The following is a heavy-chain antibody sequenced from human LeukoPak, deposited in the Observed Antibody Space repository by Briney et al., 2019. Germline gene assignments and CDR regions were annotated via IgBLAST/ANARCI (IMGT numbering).Heavy chain of an antibody. V-gene: IGHV1-69*05. CDR3: ASPRWNHYYDSSGYYFPFDY. CDR1: GGTFSSYA. Sequence: GASVKVSCKASGGTFSSYAISWMRQAPGQGLEWMGGIIPIFGTANYAQKFQGRVTITTDESTSTAYMELSSLRSEDTAVYYCASPRWNHYYDSSGYYFPFDYWGQGTLVTVSS. D-gene: IGHD3-22*01. J-gene: IGHJ4*02. CDR2: IIPIFGTA.